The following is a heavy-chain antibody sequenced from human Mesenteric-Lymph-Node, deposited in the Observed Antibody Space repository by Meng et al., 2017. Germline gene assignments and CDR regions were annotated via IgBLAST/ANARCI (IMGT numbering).Heavy chain of an antibody. J-gene: IGHJ2*01. CDR1: GGSICRGDSY. Sequence: QVPLQEAGPGVVKPSQTLSLTCTVSGGSICRGDSYWSWIRQPPEKCLELIGHIYSSGSTSYNPSLKSRVTISVDTSNNQFSLKLSSVTAADTAVYYCARVGWRQWSFDLWGRGTLVTVSS. V-gene: IGHV4-30-4*01. CDR3: ARVGWRQWSFDL. CDR2: IYSSGST. D-gene: IGHD5-18*01.